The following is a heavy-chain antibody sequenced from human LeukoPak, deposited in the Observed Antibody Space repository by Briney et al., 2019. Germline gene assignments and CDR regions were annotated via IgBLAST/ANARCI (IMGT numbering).Heavy chain of an antibody. Sequence: SQTLSLTCAISGDSVSSNSAAWNWIRQSPSRGLEWLGRTYYRSEWYNDYAVSVESRITINPDTSKNQFSLQLNSVTPEDTAVYYCARETPANYYDSTFDFDYWGQGTLVTVSS. V-gene: IGHV6-1*01. D-gene: IGHD3-22*01. CDR1: GDSVSSNSAA. J-gene: IGHJ4*02. CDR2: TYYRSEWYN. CDR3: ARETPANYYDSTFDFDY.